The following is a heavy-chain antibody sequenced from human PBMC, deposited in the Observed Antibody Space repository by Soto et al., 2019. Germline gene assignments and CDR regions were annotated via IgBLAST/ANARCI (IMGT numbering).Heavy chain of an antibody. CDR3: ARVTYYDFWSGYYFVGAFDI. CDR2: IKQDGSEK. V-gene: IGHV3-7*04. CDR1: GFTFSSYW. J-gene: IGHJ3*02. D-gene: IGHD3-3*01. Sequence: EVQLVESGGGLVQPGGSLRLSCAASGFTFSSYWMSWVRQAPGKGLEWVANIKQDGSEKYYVDSVKGRFTISRDNAKNSLYLQMNSLRAEDSAVYYCARVTYYDFWSGYYFVGAFDIWGQGTMVTVSS.